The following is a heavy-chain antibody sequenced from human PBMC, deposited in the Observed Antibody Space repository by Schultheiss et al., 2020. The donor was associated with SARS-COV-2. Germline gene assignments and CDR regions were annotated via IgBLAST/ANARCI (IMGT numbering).Heavy chain of an antibody. CDR3: AKGRVFGVLTAFDF. CDR1: GFTFSNYA. D-gene: IGHD3-3*01. CDR2: ISGSGDST. Sequence: GESLRLSCAASGFTFSNYAVTWVRQAPGKGLELVSIISGSGDSTYYADSVKGRFTISRDNSRNTLFLQMNSLRAEDTALYYCAKGRVFGVLTAFDFWGQGTLVTVSS. J-gene: IGHJ4*02. V-gene: IGHV3-23*01.